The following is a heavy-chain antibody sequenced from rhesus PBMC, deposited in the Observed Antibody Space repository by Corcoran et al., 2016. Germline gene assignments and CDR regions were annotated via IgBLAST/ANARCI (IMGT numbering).Heavy chain of an antibody. V-gene: IGHV4-76*01. D-gene: IGHD3-3*01. J-gene: IGHJ5-2*02. Sequence: QVQLQESGPGVVKPSATLSLTCAVSGGSISSGYDWSWIRQLPGKGLEWIGYIYGRRRSTNYNPSLKNLVTISKNASENPFSLKLSSVTAADTAVYYCARGELLEFHNSLDVWGRGVLVTVSS. CDR3: ARGELLEFHNSLDV. CDR1: GGSISSGYD. CDR2: IYGRRRST.